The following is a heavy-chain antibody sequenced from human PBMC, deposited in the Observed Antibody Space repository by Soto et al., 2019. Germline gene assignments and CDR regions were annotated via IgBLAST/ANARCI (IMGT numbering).Heavy chain of an antibody. CDR2: IYYSGST. CDR1: GGSISSGGYY. V-gene: IGHV4-31*03. D-gene: IGHD2-2*01. CDR3: ASSTSTYYYMDV. J-gene: IGHJ6*03. Sequence: PSETLSLTCTVSGGSISSGGYYWSWIRQHPGKGLEWIGYIYYSGSTYYNPSLKSRVTISVDTSKNQFSLKLSSVTAADTAVYYCASSTSTYYYMDVWGKGTTVTVSS.